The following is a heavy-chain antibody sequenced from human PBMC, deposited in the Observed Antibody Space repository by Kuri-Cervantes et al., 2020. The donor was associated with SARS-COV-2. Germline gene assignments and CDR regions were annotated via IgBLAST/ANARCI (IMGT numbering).Heavy chain of an antibody. D-gene: IGHD3-22*01. CDR3: AREKRNDSSGYWLFRYYYGMDV. Sequence: SVKVSCKASGGTFSSYTISWVRQAPGQGLEWMGRIIPILGIANYAQKFQGRVTITADKSTSTAYMELSSLRSEDTAVYYCAREKRNDSSGYWLFRYYYGMDVWGQGTTVTGSS. CDR2: IIPILGIA. V-gene: IGHV1-69*04. CDR1: GGTFSSYT. J-gene: IGHJ6*02.